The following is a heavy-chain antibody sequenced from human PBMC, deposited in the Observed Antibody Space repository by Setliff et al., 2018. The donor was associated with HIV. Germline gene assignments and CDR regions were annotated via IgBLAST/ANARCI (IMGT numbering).Heavy chain of an antibody. D-gene: IGHD3-22*01. V-gene: IGHV1-69*10. Sequence: ASVKVSCKASGVTFNHYALSWVRQAPGQRPEWMGGTNPQSDIANYAQRFQGRVTITADHSTTTTYMELTSLRADDTAVYYCVRVGARYYARSGYLASWDYWGQGTLVTVSS. CDR2: TNPQSDIA. CDR3: VRVGARYYARSGYLASWDY. CDR1: GVTFNHYA. J-gene: IGHJ4*02.